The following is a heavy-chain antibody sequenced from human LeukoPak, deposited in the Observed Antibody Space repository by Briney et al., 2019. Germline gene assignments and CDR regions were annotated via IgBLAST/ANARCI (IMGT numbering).Heavy chain of an antibody. V-gene: IGHV3-21*01. J-gene: IGHJ6*03. CDR2: ISSSSSYI. Sequence: PGGSLRLSCAASGFTFSSYEINWVRQAPGKGLEWVSSISSSSSYIYYADSVKGRFTISRDNAKNSLYLQMNSLRAEDTAVYYCARDRGYYYGSGSYYNDHYYYYMDVWGKGTTVTISS. D-gene: IGHD3-10*01. CDR1: GFTFSSYE. CDR3: ARDRGYYYGSGSYYNDHYYYYMDV.